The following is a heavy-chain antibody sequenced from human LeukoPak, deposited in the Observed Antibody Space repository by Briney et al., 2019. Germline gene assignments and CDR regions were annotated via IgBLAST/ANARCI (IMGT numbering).Heavy chain of an antibody. J-gene: IGHJ5*02. D-gene: IGHD6-19*01. Sequence: GGSLRLSYVGSGFTFGEYGMHWVRHVPGKGLEWVSHITWDGGSTYAGSVKGRFTISRDNSKNSLYLQMNSLGAEDTALYYCAKDIHIGHGSGWPESWGQGTLVTVSS. V-gene: IGHV3-43D*03. CDR2: ITWDGGST. CDR1: GFTFGEYG. CDR3: AKDIHIGHGSGWPES.